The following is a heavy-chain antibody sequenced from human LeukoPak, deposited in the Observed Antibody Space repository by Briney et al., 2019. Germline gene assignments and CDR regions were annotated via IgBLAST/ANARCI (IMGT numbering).Heavy chain of an antibody. Sequence: GASVKVSCKASGYTFTSYGISWVRQAPGQGLEWMGWINPNSGGTNYAQKFQGRVTMTRDTSISTAYMELSRLRSDDTAVYYCARDGDILTGYYIGHDYYGMDVWGQGTTVTVSS. J-gene: IGHJ6*02. CDR1: GYTFTSYG. CDR2: INPNSGGT. V-gene: IGHV1-2*02. D-gene: IGHD3-9*01. CDR3: ARDGDILTGYYIGHDYYGMDV.